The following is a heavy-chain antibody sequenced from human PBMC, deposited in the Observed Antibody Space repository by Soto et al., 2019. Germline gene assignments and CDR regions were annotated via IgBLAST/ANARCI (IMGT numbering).Heavy chain of an antibody. CDR3: ARDRREGGSSWPDY. CDR2: IYYSGST. V-gene: IGHV4-31*03. D-gene: IGHD6-13*01. Sequence: SETLSLTCTVSGGSISSGGYYWSWIRQHPGKGLEWIGYIYYSGSTYYNPSLKSRVTISVDTSKNQFSLKLSSVTAADTAVYYCARDRREGGSSWPDYWGQGTLVTVSS. CDR1: GGSISSGGYY. J-gene: IGHJ4*02.